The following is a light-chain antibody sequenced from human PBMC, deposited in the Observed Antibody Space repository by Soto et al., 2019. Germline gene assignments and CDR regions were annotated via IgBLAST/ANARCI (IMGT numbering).Light chain of an antibody. CDR1: SSDVGGYNY. CDR2: DVS. V-gene: IGLV2-14*01. J-gene: IGLJ2*01. Sequence: QSVLTQPASVSGSPGQSITISCTGTSSDVGGYNYVSWYQQHPGKAPKLMIYDVSNRPSGVSNRFSGSKSGNTASLTISGLQAEDEAYYYCSSYTSSSHLFGGGTKVTVL. CDR3: SSYTSSSHL.